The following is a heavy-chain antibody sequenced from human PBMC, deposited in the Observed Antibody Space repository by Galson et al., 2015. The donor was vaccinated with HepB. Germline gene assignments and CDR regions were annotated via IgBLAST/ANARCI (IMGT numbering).Heavy chain of an antibody. V-gene: IGHV4-34*01. Sequence: SETLSLTCAVYGGSFSGYYWTWIRQPPGTGLEWIGEITHIGTTNYNPSLKSRVTMSVDTSKDQFSLKLSSVTAADTAVYYCARVEVVSVTLASGPFFDYWGQGTLVTVSS. CDR3: ARVEVVSVTLASGPFFDY. CDR2: ITHIGTT. D-gene: IGHD4-17*01. CDR1: GGSFSGYY. J-gene: IGHJ4*02.